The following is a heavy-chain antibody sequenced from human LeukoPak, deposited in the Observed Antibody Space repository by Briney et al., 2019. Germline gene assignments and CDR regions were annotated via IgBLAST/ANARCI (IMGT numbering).Heavy chain of an antibody. CDR3: ARVAPDYDSSGYYYYYYYMDV. Sequence: SETLSLTCAVYGGSFSGYYWSWIRQPPGKGLEWIGEINHSGSTNYNPSLKSRVTISVDTSKNQFSLKLSSVTAADTAVYYCARVAPDYDSSGYYYYYYYMDVWGKGTTVSVSS. CDR1: GGSFSGYY. V-gene: IGHV4-34*01. D-gene: IGHD3-22*01. CDR2: INHSGST. J-gene: IGHJ6*03.